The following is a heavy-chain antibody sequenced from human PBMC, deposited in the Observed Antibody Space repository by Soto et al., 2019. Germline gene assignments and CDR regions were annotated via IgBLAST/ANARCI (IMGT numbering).Heavy chain of an antibody. D-gene: IGHD6-13*01. CDR2: IKSKTDGGTT. CDR3: TTEQTPTLIAASVLPKLLSAIRYYYFGIDV. CDR1: GFTLSNAW. Sequence: GGSLRLSCAASGFTLSNAWMNWVRQAPGKGLEWVGRIKSKTDGGTTDYAAPVKGRFTISRDDSKNTLYLQMNSLKTEDTAVYYCTTEQTPTLIAASVLPKLLSAIRYYYFGIDVWGQGPTVTV. J-gene: IGHJ6*02. V-gene: IGHV3-15*07.